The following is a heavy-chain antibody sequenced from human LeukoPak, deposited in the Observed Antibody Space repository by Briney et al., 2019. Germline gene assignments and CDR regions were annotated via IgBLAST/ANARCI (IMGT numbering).Heavy chain of an antibody. Sequence: PSETLSLTCTVSGGSISSSSYYWGWIRQPPGKGLEWIGSIYYSGSTYYNPSLKSRVTISVDTSKNQFSLKLSSVTAADTAVYYCARPQWRGGSGSREYYFDYWGQGTLVTVSS. CDR3: ARPQWRGGSGSREYYFDY. D-gene: IGHD3-10*01. CDR2: IYYSGST. CDR1: GGSISSSSYY. V-gene: IGHV4-39*01. J-gene: IGHJ4*02.